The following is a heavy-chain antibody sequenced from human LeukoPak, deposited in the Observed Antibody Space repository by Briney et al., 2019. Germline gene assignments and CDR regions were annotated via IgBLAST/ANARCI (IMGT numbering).Heavy chain of an antibody. D-gene: IGHD2-21*01. J-gene: IGHJ4*02. CDR2: INQDGSEK. Sequence: GGSLRLSCAASGFTFSNYRMTWVRQAPGKGLEWVANINQDGSEKYYVDSVKGRFSVSRDNAKKSLYLQMNSLRAEDTAVYYCARPQQRSYSGLDYWGQGTLVTVSS. V-gene: IGHV3-7*01. CDR1: GFTFSNYR. CDR3: ARPQQRSYSGLDY.